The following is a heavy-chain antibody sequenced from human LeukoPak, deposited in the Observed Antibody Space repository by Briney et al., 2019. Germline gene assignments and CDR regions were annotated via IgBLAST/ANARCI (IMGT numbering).Heavy chain of an antibody. Sequence: PGGSLRLSCTASGFTLSSYEMTWIRQAPGKGLEWVSAISGSGGSTYYADSVKGRFTISRDNSKNTLYLQMNSLRAEDTAVYYCAKGPTSYYDILTGYFTFDYWGQGTLVTVSS. CDR2: ISGSGGST. V-gene: IGHV3-23*01. J-gene: IGHJ4*02. CDR1: GFTLSSYE. D-gene: IGHD3-9*01. CDR3: AKGPTSYYDILTGYFTFDY.